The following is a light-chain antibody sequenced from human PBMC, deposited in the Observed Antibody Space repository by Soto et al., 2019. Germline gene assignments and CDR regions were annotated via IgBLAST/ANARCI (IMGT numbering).Light chain of an antibody. CDR2: KAS. J-gene: IGKJ1*01. CDR1: QSISSW. V-gene: IGKV1-5*03. Sequence: DIQMTQSPSTLSASVGDRVTITCRASQSISSWLAWYQQKPGKAPNLLIYKASTLRSGVPSRFSGSGSGTEFPLTISNLQPDDFATYYCQQYSIYSRTFGQGTKVEV. CDR3: QQYSIYSRT.